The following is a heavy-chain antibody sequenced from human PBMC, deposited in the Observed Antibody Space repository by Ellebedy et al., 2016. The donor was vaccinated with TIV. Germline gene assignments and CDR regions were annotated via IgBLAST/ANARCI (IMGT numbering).Heavy chain of an antibody. D-gene: IGHD3-22*01. V-gene: IGHV4-59*08. J-gene: IGHJ4*02. CDR2: IYHSGST. CDR3: ARGGPLGDYYDTDGHPLYATPIDY. Sequence: SETLSLTCTVSGGSIRSYYWSWIRQPPGKELEWIGFIYHSGSTNYNPSLKSRVTMSVDTSKNQFSLKLSSVTAADTAVYYCARGGPLGDYYDTDGHPLYATPIDYWGQGTLVTVSS. CDR1: GGSIRSYY.